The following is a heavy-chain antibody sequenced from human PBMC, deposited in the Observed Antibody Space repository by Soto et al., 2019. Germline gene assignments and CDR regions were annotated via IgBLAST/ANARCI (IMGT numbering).Heavy chain of an antibody. CDR2: ISGSGDST. CDR1: GFIFSSYA. V-gene: IGHV3-23*01. D-gene: IGHD6-13*01. J-gene: IGHJ4*02. Sequence: EVQLLESGGGLVQPGGSLRLSCAASGFIFSSYAMSWVRQAPGKGLEWVSAISGSGDSTYYADSVKGRFTISRDNSKNTLYLQMNRRRAEDTAVYYCAKDRTAASPSYWYFDSWGQGTLVTVSS. CDR3: AKDRTAASPSYWYFDS.